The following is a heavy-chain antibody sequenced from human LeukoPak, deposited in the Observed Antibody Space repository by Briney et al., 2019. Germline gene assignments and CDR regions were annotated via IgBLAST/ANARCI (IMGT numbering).Heavy chain of an antibody. CDR1: GFTFDDYA. Sequence: PGGSLRLSCAASGFTFDDYAMHWVRQAPGKGLEWVSGISWNSGSIGYADSVKGRFTISRDNAKNSLYLQMNSLRAEDTAVYYCARDRIGIAAARDAFDIWGQGTMVTVSS. V-gene: IGHV3-9*01. D-gene: IGHD6-13*01. J-gene: IGHJ3*02. CDR2: ISWNSGSI. CDR3: ARDRIGIAAARDAFDI.